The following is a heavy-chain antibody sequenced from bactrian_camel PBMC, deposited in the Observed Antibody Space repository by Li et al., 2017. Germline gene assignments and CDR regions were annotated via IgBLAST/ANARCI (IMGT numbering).Heavy chain of an antibody. J-gene: IGHJ6*01. CDR2: ITSGGGST. CDR1: GFTFSSYA. CDR3: AKDVTTMVWVPNPTFAY. D-gene: IGHD5*01. Sequence: VQLVESGGGLVEPGGSLRLSCAASGFTFSSYAMSWVRQAPGKGLEWVSSITSGGGSTWYADSVKGRFTISRDNAKNTLYLQLNSLKTEDTAMYYCAKDVTTMVWVPNPTFAYWGQGTQVTVS. V-gene: IGHV3S42*01.